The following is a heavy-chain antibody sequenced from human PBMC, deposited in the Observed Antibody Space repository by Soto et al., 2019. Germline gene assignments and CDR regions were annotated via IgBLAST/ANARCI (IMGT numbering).Heavy chain of an antibody. V-gene: IGHV3-11*01. D-gene: IGHD3-16*01. J-gene: IGHJ3*01. CDR2: ISVTGNTV. Sequence: QVQRVECGGGLVKPGGSLRLSCAASGFTFSDYYMSWIRQTPGQGLELLSYISVTGNTVYYAASVMGPFTISRDNAKNSLYLQIRCLRAAATAEYSCFTLVFWGQGTMVTVSS. CDR3: FTLVF. CDR1: GFTFSDYY.